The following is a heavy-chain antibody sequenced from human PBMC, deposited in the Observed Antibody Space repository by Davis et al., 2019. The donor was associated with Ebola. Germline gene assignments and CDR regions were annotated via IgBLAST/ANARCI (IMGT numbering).Heavy chain of an antibody. D-gene: IGHD3-16*02. CDR2: IKPDGSET. CDR1: GFIFHDYW. J-gene: IGHJ6*04. CDR3: ARDGPDSMITFGGVIANYGMDV. Sequence: GESLKISCAASGFIFHDYWMSWVRQAPEMGLEWVAKIKPDGSETYYVDSVKGRFTISRDNSKNTLYLQMNSLRAEDTAVYYCARDGPDSMITFGGVIANYGMDVWGKGTTVTVSS. V-gene: IGHV3-7*01.